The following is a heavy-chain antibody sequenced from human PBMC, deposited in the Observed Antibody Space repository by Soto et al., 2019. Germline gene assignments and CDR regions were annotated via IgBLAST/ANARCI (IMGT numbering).Heavy chain of an antibody. Sequence: EVQLLESGGGLVQPGGSLRLSCAASGFTFNNYAMTWVRQATGKGLEWVSAISGGGDTTSYADSVKGRFTVSRDGSKNTLYLQMSSLRAEDTDLDYCAKGRGGSGSLTPRVDFWGQGTLVTVSS. CDR2: ISGGGDTT. CDR3: AKGRGGSGSLTPRVDF. CDR1: GFTFNNYA. J-gene: IGHJ4*02. V-gene: IGHV3-23*01. D-gene: IGHD3-10*01.